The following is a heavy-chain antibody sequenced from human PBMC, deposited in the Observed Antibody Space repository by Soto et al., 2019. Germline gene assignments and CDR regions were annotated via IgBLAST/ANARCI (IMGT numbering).Heavy chain of an antibody. D-gene: IGHD3-10*01. J-gene: IGHJ1*01. CDR3: ANRAGGDSSGSSDC. CDR1: GFGFSNYA. V-gene: IGHV3-23*01. CDR2: ITTNGATT. Sequence: EVQLLESGGGLVQPGGSLRLSCAASGFGFSNYAMTWVRQAPGKGLECVSSITTNGATTYYADSVKGRFTISRDNPKDTLYLQMNRLRAEDAAVYHCANRAGGDSSGSSDCWGQGTLVTVSS.